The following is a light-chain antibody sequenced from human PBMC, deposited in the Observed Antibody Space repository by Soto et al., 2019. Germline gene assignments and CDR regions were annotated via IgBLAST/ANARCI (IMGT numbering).Light chain of an antibody. CDR2: GAS. CDR1: QSVSSL. CDR3: QQRRHWPFT. J-gene: IGKJ3*01. V-gene: IGKV3-11*01. Sequence: EIVLTQSPATLSLSPGDTATLSCRASQSVSSLLAWYQHKPPQAPRLLIHGASNRATGIPARFGGSGSGTEFTLTISSLEPDDSAVYCCQQRRHWPFTFGPGTKVDIE.